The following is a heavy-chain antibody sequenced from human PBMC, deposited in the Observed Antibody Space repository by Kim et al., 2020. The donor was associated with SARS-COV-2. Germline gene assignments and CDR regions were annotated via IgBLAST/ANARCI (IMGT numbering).Heavy chain of an antibody. CDR3: AREGSGSYNWLDP. CDR1: GYTFDTYA. CDR2: INGSNGNT. V-gene: IGHV1-3*01. Sequence: ASVKVSCKASGYTFDTYALYWVRQAPGQRFEWMGWINGSNGNTRYSQNFQGRVTITRDTSATTAYMELSSLTSKDTAVYYCAREGSGSYNWLDPWGQGTLVTVSS. J-gene: IGHJ5*02. D-gene: IGHD3-10*01.